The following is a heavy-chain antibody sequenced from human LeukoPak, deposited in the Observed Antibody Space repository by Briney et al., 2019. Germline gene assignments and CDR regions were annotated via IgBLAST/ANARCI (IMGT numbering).Heavy chain of an antibody. J-gene: IGHJ4*02. V-gene: IGHV4-59*01. Sequence: AESLSLTCTFSGGSISSYYWNLTREAPGKGQEWIGYIYYSGSTNYNPSLKSRVTISVDTSKNQFSLKLSSVTAADTAVYSCASSYRYSSSWRHFDYWGQGTLVTVSS. CDR3: ASSYRYSSSWRHFDY. CDR2: IYYSGST. D-gene: IGHD6-13*01. CDR1: GGSISSYY.